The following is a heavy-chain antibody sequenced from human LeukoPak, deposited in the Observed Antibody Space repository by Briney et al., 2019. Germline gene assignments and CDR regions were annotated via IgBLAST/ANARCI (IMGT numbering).Heavy chain of an antibody. D-gene: IGHD1-26*01. J-gene: IGHJ4*02. Sequence: SQTLSLTCAISGGSVSSDSSAWNWFRQSPSRGLEWPGRTYYRSKWYNDYAVSVKSRITINPDTSKNQFSLQLNSVTPEDTAVYYCARGRSWPLDYWGQGTLVTVSS. CDR3: ARGRSWPLDY. CDR1: GGSVSSDSSA. CDR2: TYYRSKWYN. V-gene: IGHV6-1*01.